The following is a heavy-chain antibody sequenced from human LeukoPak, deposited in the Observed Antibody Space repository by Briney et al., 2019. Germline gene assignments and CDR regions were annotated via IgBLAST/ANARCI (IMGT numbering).Heavy chain of an antibody. CDR3: ARSRGYCGGDCRLDY. Sequence: SVKVSCKASGGTFSSYAISWVRQAPGQGLEWMGRIIPIFGTANYEQKFQGRVTITTDESTSTAYVELSSLRSEDTAVYYCARSRGYCGGDCRLDYWGQGTLVTVSS. J-gene: IGHJ4*02. V-gene: IGHV1-69*05. CDR2: IIPIFGTA. D-gene: IGHD2-21*02. CDR1: GGTFSSYA.